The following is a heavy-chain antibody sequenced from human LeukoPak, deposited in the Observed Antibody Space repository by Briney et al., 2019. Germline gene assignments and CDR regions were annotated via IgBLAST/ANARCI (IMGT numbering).Heavy chain of an antibody. CDR1: GYTFTSYY. J-gene: IGHJ4*02. CDR3: ARDPVAVAGDHYFDY. CDR2: INPSGGST. D-gene: IGHD6-19*01. Sequence: ASVKVSRKASGYTFTSYYMHWVRQAPGQGLEWMGIINPSGGSTSYAQKFQGRVTMTRDTSTSTAYMELRSLRSDDTAVYYCARDPVAVAGDHYFDYWGQGTLVTVSS. V-gene: IGHV1-46*01.